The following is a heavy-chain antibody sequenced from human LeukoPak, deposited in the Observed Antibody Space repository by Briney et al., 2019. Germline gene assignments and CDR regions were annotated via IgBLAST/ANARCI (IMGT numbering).Heavy chain of an antibody. Sequence: GGSLRLSCAASGFTFSGYNMNWVRQVPGRGLEWVACIGSSSSYIYYADSVKGRFTISRDNAKNSLYLQMNSLRAEDTAVYYCASVVAAAGTYGMDVWSQGTTVTVSS. J-gene: IGHJ6*02. CDR1: GFTFSGYN. CDR3: ASVVAAAGTYGMDV. V-gene: IGHV3-21*01. D-gene: IGHD6-13*01. CDR2: IGSSSSYI.